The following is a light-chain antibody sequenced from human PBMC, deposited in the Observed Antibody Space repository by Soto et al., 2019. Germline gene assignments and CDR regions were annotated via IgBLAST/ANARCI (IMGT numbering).Light chain of an antibody. Sequence: DIVMTQSPDSLAVSLGERATINCKSSQNVLYSSNNKNYLAWYQQKPGQPPKLLIYWASTRESGVPDRFSGSGSGTDFTLTISRLQAEDVAVYYCQQYYTTPRTFGQGTKLEIK. CDR1: QNVLYSSNNKNY. CDR3: QQYYTTPRT. J-gene: IGKJ2*01. V-gene: IGKV4-1*01. CDR2: WAS.